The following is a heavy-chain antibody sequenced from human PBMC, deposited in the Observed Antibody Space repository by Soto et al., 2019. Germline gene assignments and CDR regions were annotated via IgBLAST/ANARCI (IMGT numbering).Heavy chain of an antibody. J-gene: IGHJ6*02. CDR1: GYTFTGYY. Sequence: ASVKVSCKASGYTFTGYYMHWVRQAPGQGLEWMGWINPNSGGTNYAQKFQGRVTMTRDTSISTAYMELSRLRSDDTAVYYCARDIRGVRERLGYCSGGSCYQYYYYYGMDVWGQGTTVTVSS. D-gene: IGHD2-15*01. V-gene: IGHV1-2*02. CDR2: INPNSGGT. CDR3: ARDIRGVRERLGYCSGGSCYQYYYYYGMDV.